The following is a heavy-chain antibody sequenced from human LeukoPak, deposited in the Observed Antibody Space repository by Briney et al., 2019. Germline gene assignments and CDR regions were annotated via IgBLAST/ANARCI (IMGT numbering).Heavy chain of an antibody. CDR3: ARGGDIVVVPAAGDYYYYYMDV. Sequence: PGASVKVSCKAYAGTFSSYAISWVRQAPGQGLEWMGGIIPIFGTANYAQKFQGRVTITTDESTSTAYMELSSLRSEDTAVYYCARGGDIVVVPAAGDYYYYYMDVWGKGTTVTVSS. CDR2: IIPIFGTA. D-gene: IGHD2-2*01. J-gene: IGHJ6*03. V-gene: IGHV1-69*05. CDR1: AGTFSSYA.